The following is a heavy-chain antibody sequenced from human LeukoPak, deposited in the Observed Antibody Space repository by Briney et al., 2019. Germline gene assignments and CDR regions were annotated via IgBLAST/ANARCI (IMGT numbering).Heavy chain of an antibody. Sequence: PSETLSLTCTVSGGSISSYYWSWIRQPPGKGLDLFVYIYYSCTTNYTPSLKSRVTISVDTSKNQFSLKLSSVTAADTAVYYCARDTAMVFDYWGQGTLVTVSS. CDR3: ARDTAMVFDY. CDR2: IYYSCTT. D-gene: IGHD5-18*01. J-gene: IGHJ4*02. V-gene: IGHV4-59*01. CDR1: GGSISSYY.